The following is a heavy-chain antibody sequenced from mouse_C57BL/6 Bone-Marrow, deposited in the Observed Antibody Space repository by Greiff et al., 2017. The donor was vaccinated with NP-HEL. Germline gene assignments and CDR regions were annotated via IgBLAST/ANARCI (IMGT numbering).Heavy chain of an antibody. J-gene: IGHJ2*01. CDR1: GYTFTSYW. D-gene: IGHD1-1*01. V-gene: IGHV1-55*01. Sequence: QVQLQQPGAELVKPGASVKMSCKASGYTFTSYWITWVKQRPGQGLEWIGDIYPGSGSTNYNEKFKSKATLTVDTSSSTAYMQLSSLTSEDSAVYYCARSLITTVVAPYYFDYWGQGTTLTVSS. CDR3: ARSLITTVVAPYYFDY. CDR2: IYPGSGST.